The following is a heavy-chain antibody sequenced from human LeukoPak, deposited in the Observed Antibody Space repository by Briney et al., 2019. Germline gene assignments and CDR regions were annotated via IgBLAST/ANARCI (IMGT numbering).Heavy chain of an antibody. V-gene: IGHV3-23*01. CDR1: GFTFSSYA. CDR3: AKEGELGLYYFDF. CDR2: ISGSGGST. D-gene: IGHD3-16*01. J-gene: IGHJ4*02. Sequence: PGGSLRLSCAASGFTFSSYAMSWVRQAPGKGLEWVSVISGSGGSTYYADSVKGRFTISRDNPKNTLYPQMDSLRAEDTAVYYCAKEGELGLYYFDFWGQGTLVTVSS.